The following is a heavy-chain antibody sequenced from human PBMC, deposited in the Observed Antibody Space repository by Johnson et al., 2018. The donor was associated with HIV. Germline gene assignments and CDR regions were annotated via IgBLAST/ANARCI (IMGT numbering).Heavy chain of an antibody. CDR2: MSYDGSDK. CDR1: GFTLSSYV. D-gene: IGHD2/OR15-2a*01. Sequence: QEKLVESGGGVVQPGRSLRLSCAVSGFTLSSYVMHWVRQAPGKGLEWVAVMSYDGSDKYYADSVKGRFTISRDNSKNTLYLQMNSLRAEDTAVYYCAKDLSYPKTRAFDIWGQGTMVTVSS. V-gene: IGHV3-30*04. J-gene: IGHJ3*02. CDR3: AKDLSYPKTRAFDI.